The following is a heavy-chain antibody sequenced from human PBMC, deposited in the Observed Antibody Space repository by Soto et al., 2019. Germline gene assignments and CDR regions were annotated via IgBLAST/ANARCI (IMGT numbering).Heavy chain of an antibody. D-gene: IGHD2-15*01. CDR2: IIPILNIP. CDR1: GGTFSSYT. CDR3: ARGRSGGLLQET. V-gene: IGHV1-69*02. J-gene: IGHJ4*02. Sequence: QVQLVQSGAEVKKPGSSVKVSCKASGGTFSSYTFSWVRQAPGQGLEWMGRIIPILNIPNYAQKFQGRVTIXAYXSTNTAYMELSSVRSEDTAVYYCARGRSGGLLQETWGQGTLVTVST.